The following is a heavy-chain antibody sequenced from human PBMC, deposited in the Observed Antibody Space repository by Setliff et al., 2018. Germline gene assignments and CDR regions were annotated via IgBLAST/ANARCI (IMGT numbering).Heavy chain of an antibody. CDR2: RYYTGTT. Sequence: NPSETLSLTCSASGVDVIERLYYWSWVRQSPGKGLEWIGTRYYTGTTFYNPSLESRVAVSLDASRNQLSLKLTSVTAADTAVYYCARHVGSRSRGYNYYYYYMDVWGKGTTVTVSS. J-gene: IGHJ6*03. D-gene: IGHD3-10*01. V-gene: IGHV4-39*01. CDR3: ARHVGSRSRGYNYYYYYMDV. CDR1: GVDVIERLYY.